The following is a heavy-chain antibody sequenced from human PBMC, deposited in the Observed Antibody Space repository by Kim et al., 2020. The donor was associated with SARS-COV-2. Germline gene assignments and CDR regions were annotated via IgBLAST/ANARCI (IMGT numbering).Heavy chain of an antibody. D-gene: IGHD6-19*01. CDR3: AKHLHVSSVTFYWYFDL. CDR1: ASNAA. J-gene: IGHJ2*01. V-gene: IGHV3-23*01. Sequence: GGSLRLSCAATASNAAMSWVRQAPGKGLEWVSGIFGSGSGTYYADSVNGRFTISRDNSKNMVYLEMNNLRVDDTAVYYCAKHLHVSSVTFYWYFDLCGRGTLVTVSS. CDR2: IFGSGSGT.